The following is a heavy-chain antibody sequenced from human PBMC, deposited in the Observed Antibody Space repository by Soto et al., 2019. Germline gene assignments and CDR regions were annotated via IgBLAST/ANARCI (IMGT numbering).Heavy chain of an antibody. J-gene: IGHJ4*02. Sequence: EVQLVESGGGLVQPGGSLRLSCAASGFTFSSYSVNWVRQAPGKGLEWVSYISSSSSTIYYADSVKGRFTISRDNAKNSLYRQMNSLRAEDTAVYYCARDAYCSGGSCYSGALYWGQGTLVTVSS. D-gene: IGHD2-15*01. CDR2: ISSSSSTI. V-gene: IGHV3-48*01. CDR3: ARDAYCSGGSCYSGALY. CDR1: GFTFSSYS.